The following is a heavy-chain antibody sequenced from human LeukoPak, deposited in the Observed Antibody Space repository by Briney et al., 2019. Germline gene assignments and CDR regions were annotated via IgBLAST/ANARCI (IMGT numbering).Heavy chain of an antibody. D-gene: IGHD1-1*01. V-gene: IGHV6-1*01. Sequence: SQTLSLTCAISGDSVSSNSATWNWIRQSPSRGLEWLGSTYYRSKWYNEYAPSVKGRIDFNPDTSKNQFSLQLNSVTPEDTAVYYCTRALARYFDYWGQGTLVAVSS. CDR2: TYYRSKWYN. CDR1: GDSVSSNSAT. CDR3: TRALARYFDY. J-gene: IGHJ4*02.